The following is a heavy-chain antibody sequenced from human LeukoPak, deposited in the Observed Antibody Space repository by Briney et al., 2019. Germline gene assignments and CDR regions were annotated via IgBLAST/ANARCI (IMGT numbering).Heavy chain of an antibody. CDR2: INSDGSST. CDR1: GFTFSSYW. D-gene: IGHD3-10*01. CDR3: AKYYYGSGSYLGV. V-gene: IGHV3-74*01. Sequence: GGSLRLPCAASGFTFSSYWMHWVRQAPGKGLVWVSRINSDGSSTSYADSVKGRFTISRDNAKNTLYLQMNSLRAEDTAVYYCAKYYYGSGSYLGVWGQGTTVTVSS. J-gene: IGHJ6*02.